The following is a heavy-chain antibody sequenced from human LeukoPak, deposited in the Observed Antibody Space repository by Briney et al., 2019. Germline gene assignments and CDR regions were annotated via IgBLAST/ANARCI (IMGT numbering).Heavy chain of an antibody. CDR2: ISGSGGST. Sequence: GGSLRLSCAASGFTFSSYAMSWVRQAPGKGLEWVSAISGSGGSTYYADSVKGRFTISRDNSKNTLYLQMNSLRAEDTAVYYCATRQARSRYCSSTSCRADYWGQGTLVTVSS. CDR3: ATRQARSRYCSSTSCRADY. CDR1: GFTFSSYA. J-gene: IGHJ4*02. V-gene: IGHV3-23*01. D-gene: IGHD2-2*01.